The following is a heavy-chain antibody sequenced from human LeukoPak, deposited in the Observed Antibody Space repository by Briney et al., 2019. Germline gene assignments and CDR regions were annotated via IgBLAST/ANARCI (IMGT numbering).Heavy chain of an antibody. Sequence: SETLSLTCAVYGGSFSDYYWSWIRQPPGKGLEWIGEINHSGSTNYNPSLKSRVTISVDTSKNQFSLRLSSVTAADTAVYYCARYDFWSGSIDYWGQGTLVTVSS. CDR1: GGSFSDYY. V-gene: IGHV4-34*01. CDR3: ARYDFWSGSIDY. J-gene: IGHJ4*02. D-gene: IGHD3-3*01. CDR2: INHSGST.